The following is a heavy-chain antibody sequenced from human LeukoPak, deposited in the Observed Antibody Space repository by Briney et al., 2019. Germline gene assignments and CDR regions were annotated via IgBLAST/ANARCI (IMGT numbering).Heavy chain of an antibody. CDR3: ARHTGSHYYGSGSYPDY. J-gene: IGHJ4*02. D-gene: IGHD3-10*01. CDR1: GYSFTSYW. Sequence: GESLKISCKGSGYSFTSYWIGWVRQMLGKGLEWMGIIYPGDSDTRYSPSFQGQVTISADKSISTAYLQWSSLKASDTAMYYCARHTGSHYYGSGSYPDYWGQGTLVTVSS. CDR2: IYPGDSDT. V-gene: IGHV5-51*01.